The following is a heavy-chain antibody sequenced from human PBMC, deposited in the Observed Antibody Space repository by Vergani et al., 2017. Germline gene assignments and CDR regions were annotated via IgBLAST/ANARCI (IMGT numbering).Heavy chain of an antibody. CDR1: GLTLSNYD. CDR2: IQFDGSNQ. V-gene: IGHV3-30*02. J-gene: IGHJ4*02. CDR3: AKHFRGWGIDY. Sequence: QVQLVESGGGVVQRGGSLRLSCATSGLTLSNYDMQWIRQGPGKGLEFVAFIQFDGSNQYYAESVKGRFTLSRDFSKNTLYLQMNSLRTDDTATYYCAKHFRGWGIDYWGQGTQVIVSS. D-gene: IGHD3-16*01.